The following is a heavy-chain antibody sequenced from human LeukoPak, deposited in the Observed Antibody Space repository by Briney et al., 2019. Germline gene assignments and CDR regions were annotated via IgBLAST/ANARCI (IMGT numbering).Heavy chain of an antibody. Sequence: SETLSLTCTVSGGSISSYYWSWIRQPPGKGLEWIGYIYYSGSTNYNPSLKSRVTISVDTSKNQFSLKLSSVTAADTAVYYCARMYYYDSSVELAADYWGQGTLVTVSS. D-gene: IGHD3-22*01. J-gene: IGHJ4*02. V-gene: IGHV4-59*01. CDR1: GGSISSYY. CDR3: ARMYYYDSSVELAADY. CDR2: IYYSGST.